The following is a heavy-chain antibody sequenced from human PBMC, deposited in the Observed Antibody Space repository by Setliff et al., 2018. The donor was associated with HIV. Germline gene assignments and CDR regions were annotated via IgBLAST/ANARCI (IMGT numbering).Heavy chain of an antibody. D-gene: IGHD3-3*01. CDR1: GYTFSYA. J-gene: IGHJ2*01. V-gene: IGHV1-18*01. Sequence: ASVKVSCKASGYTFSYAMHWVRQAPGQRLEWMGWITADNGNTNYAQRFKGRVTMTSDTSTSTAYMELRSLRSDDTAVYYCARSTTIFGVVINSYWYFDLWGRGTLVTVSS. CDR2: ITADNGNT. CDR3: ARSTTIFGVVINSYWYFDL.